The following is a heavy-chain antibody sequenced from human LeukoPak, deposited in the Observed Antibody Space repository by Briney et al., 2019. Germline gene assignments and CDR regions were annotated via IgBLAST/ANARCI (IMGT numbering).Heavy chain of an antibody. V-gene: IGHV1-46*01. Sequence: ASVTVSCKASGYTFTSYYMHWVRQAPGQGLEWMGIINPSGGSTSYAQKFQGRVTMTRDTSTSTVYMELSSLRSEDTAVYYCATLVVGGYYFSGRSYYFDYWGQGTLVTVSS. D-gene: IGHD3-22*01. CDR3: ATLVVGGYYFSGRSYYFDY. CDR1: GYTFTSYY. J-gene: IGHJ4*02. CDR2: INPSGGST.